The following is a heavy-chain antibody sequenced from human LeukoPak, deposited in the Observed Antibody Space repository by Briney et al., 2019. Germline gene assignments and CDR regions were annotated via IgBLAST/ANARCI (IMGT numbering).Heavy chain of an antibody. CDR1: GFTFSNYW. Sequence: GGSLRLSCAASGFTFSNYWMSWVRQAPGKGLEWVANIKEDGSEKYYVDSVKGRFTISRDNARNSLYLQMNSLRAEDTAVYYCARASTSCFDYWAREPWSPSPQ. J-gene: IGHJ4*02. D-gene: IGHD2-2*01. CDR2: IKEDGSEK. CDR3: ARASTSCFDY. V-gene: IGHV3-7*01.